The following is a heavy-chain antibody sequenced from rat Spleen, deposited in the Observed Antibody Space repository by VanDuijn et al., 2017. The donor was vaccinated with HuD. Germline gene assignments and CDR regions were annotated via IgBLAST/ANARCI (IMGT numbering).Heavy chain of an antibody. V-gene: IGHV5-25*01. Sequence: EVQLVESGGGLVQPGRSMKLSCAASGLSFSNYDMAWVRQAPTKVLEWVASISYDGTATYYRDSVKVRFTLSRDNAKSTLYLQMESLRSEDTATYYCVRQGYRRDWYVDFWGTGTMVTV. CDR2: ISYDGTAT. CDR1: GLSFSNYD. D-gene: IGHD1-11*01. J-gene: IGHJ1*01. CDR3: VRQGYRRDWYVDF.